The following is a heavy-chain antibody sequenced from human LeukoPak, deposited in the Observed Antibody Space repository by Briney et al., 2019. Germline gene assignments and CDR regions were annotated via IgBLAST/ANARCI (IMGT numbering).Heavy chain of an antibody. J-gene: IGHJ4*02. CDR1: GGSFSGYY. CDR3: AREGSCYDSSGYYTQDY. D-gene: IGHD3-22*01. V-gene: IGHV4-34*01. CDR2: INHSGST. Sequence: SETLSLTCAVYGGSFSGYYWSWIRQPPGKGLEWIGEINHSGSTNYNPSLKSRVTISVDTSKNQSSLKLSSVTAADTAVYYCAREGSCYDSSGYYTQDYWGQGTLVTVSS.